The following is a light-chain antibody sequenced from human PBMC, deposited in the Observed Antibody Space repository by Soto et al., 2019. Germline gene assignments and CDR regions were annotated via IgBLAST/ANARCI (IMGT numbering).Light chain of an antibody. V-gene: IGLV1-44*01. J-gene: IGLJ2*01. Sequence: QSVLTQPPSASGTPGQRVTISCSGSSSNIGTRSVNWYQQVPGTAPKLVIYSNNQRASGVPDRFSGSKYGTSASLAIGGVQSEDEADYYCAAWDDSLNVVVFGGRTKVTVL. CDR3: AAWDDSLNVVV. CDR2: SNN. CDR1: SSNIGTRS.